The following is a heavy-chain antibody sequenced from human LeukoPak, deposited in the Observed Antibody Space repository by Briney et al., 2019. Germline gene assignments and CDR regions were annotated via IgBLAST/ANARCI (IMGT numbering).Heavy chain of an antibody. D-gene: IGHD2-8*01. J-gene: IGHJ5*02. Sequence: PSETLSLTCTVSGGSISSYYWSWIRQPPGKGLEWIGYIYYSGSTNYNPSLKSRVTISADTSKNQFSLKLSSVTAADTAVYYCARHVHVVLTRGWFDPWGQGTLVTVSS. CDR3: ARHVHVVLTRGWFDP. CDR1: GGSISSYY. V-gene: IGHV4-59*08. CDR2: IYYSGST.